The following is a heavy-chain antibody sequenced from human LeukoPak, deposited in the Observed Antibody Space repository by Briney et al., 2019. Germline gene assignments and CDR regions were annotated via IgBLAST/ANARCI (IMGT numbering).Heavy chain of an antibody. CDR1: GGSISSGGYY. D-gene: IGHD3-22*01. J-gene: IGHJ4*02. CDR3: ARDRDSSGYHII. Sequence: SETLSLTRTVSGGSISSGGYYWSWIRQHPGKGLEWIGYIYYSGSTYYNPSLKSRVTISVDTSKNQFSLKLSSVTAADTAVYYCARDRDSSGYHIIWGQGTLVTVSS. CDR2: IYYSGST. V-gene: IGHV4-31*03.